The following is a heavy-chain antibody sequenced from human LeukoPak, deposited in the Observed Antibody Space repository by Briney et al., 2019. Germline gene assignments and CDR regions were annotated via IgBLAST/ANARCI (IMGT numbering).Heavy chain of an antibody. Sequence: PGGSLRLSCAASGFTVSSNYMSWVRQAPGKGLEWVSVIYSGGTTYYADSVKGRFTISRDNSKNTLHLQMNSLRAEDTAIYYCAKYSFCSSSSCYRNDVFDVWGQGTMVTVSS. J-gene: IGHJ3*01. CDR2: IYSGGTT. CDR3: AKYSFCSSSSCYRNDVFDV. V-gene: IGHV3-53*01. CDR1: GFTVSSNY. D-gene: IGHD2-15*01.